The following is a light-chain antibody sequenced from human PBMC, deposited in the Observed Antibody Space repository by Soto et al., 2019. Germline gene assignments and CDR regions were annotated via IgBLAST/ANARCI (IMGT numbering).Light chain of an antibody. J-gene: IGLJ1*01. V-gene: IGLV2-14*01. CDR3: SSYTSSSTPVV. CDR2: EVS. CDR1: SSDVGGYNY. Sequence: QSALTQPASVSGSPGQSITISCTGTSSDVGGYNYVSWYQQHPGKAPKLIIYEVSNRPSGVSNRFSGSESGNTASLTISGLQAEDEADYYCSSYTSSSTPVVFGTGTKLTVL.